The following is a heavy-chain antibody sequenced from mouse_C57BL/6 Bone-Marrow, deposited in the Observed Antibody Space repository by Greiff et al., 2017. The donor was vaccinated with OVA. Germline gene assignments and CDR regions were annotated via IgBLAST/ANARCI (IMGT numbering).Heavy chain of an antibody. D-gene: IGHD2-1*01. V-gene: IGHV5-4*01. J-gene: IGHJ4*01. Sequence: EVKLMESGGGLVKPGGSLKLSCAASGFTFSSYAMSWVRQTPEKRLEWVATISDGGSYTYYPDNVKGRFTISRDNAKNNLYLQMSHLESEDTAMYYCAKDNGKYAMDYWGQGTSVTVSS. CDR3: AKDNGKYAMDY. CDR2: ISDGGSYT. CDR1: GFTFSSYA.